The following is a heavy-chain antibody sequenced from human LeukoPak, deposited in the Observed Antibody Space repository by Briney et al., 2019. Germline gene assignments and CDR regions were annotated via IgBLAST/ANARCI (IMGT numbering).Heavy chain of an antibody. CDR1: GYTFTSYD. V-gene: IGHV1-8*01. J-gene: IGHJ5*02. CDR2: MNPNSGNT. CDR3: AKAGYCSSTSCYRRRWFDP. D-gene: IGHD2-2*02. Sequence: ASVKVSCKASGYTFTSYDINWVRQATGQGPEWMGWMNPNSGNTGYAQKFQGRVTMTRNTSISTAYMELSSLRSEDTAVYYCAKAGYCSSTSCYRRRWFDPWGQGTLVTVSS.